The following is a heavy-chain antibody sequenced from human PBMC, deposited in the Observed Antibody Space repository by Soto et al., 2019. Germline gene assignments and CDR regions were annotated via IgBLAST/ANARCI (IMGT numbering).Heavy chain of an antibody. CDR1: GFTVSSNY. CDR3: ARDDGEGIAVVPGAD. Sequence: EVQLVESGGGLIQPGGSLRLSCAASGFTVSSNYMSWVRQAPGKGLEWVSVIYSGGSTYYADSVKGRFTISRDNSKNTLYLQMNSLRAEDTAVYYCARDDGEGIAVVPGADWGQGTLVTVSS. D-gene: IGHD6-19*01. V-gene: IGHV3-53*01. CDR2: IYSGGST. J-gene: IGHJ4*02.